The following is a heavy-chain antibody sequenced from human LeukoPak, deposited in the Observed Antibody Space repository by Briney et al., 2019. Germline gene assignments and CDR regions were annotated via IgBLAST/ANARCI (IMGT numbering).Heavy chain of an antibody. CDR3: VKGSGSVIVYSSGWRFDF. V-gene: IGHV1-2*02. J-gene: IGHJ4*02. Sequence: ASVKVSCKASGYTFTGYYMHWVRQAPGQGLEWMGWINPNSGGTNYAQKFQGRVTMTRDTSISTAYMELSRLRGDDTAFYYCVKGSGSVIVYSSGWRFDFWGQGTLVTVSS. CDR1: GYTFTGYY. CDR2: INPNSGGT. D-gene: IGHD6-19*01.